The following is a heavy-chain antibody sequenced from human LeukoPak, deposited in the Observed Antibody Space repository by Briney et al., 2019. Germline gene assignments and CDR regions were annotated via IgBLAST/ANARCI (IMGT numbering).Heavy chain of an antibody. CDR3: ARSGQQLAPGDYGMDV. CDR1: GGSISSSSYY. J-gene: IGHJ6*02. V-gene: IGHV4-39*07. Sequence: SETLSLTCTVSGGSISSSSYYWGWIRQPPGKGLEWIGQINHSGSTNYNPSLKSRVTISVDTSKNQFSLKLSSVTAADTAVYYCARSGQQLAPGDYGMDVWGQGTTVTVSS. CDR2: INHSGST. D-gene: IGHD6-13*01.